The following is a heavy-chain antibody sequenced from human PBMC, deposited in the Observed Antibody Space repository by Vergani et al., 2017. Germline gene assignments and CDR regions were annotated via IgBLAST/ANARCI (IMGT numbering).Heavy chain of an antibody. Sequence: VQLVESGGGVVQPGRSLRLSCAASGFTFSSYSMNWVRQAPGKGLEWVSSISSSSSYIYYADSVKGRFTISRDNAKNSLYLQMNSLRAEDTAVYYCASLVEMATIDYFDYWGQGTLVTVSS. CDR2: ISSSSSYI. CDR1: GFTFSSYS. CDR3: ASLVEMATIDYFDY. V-gene: IGHV3-21*01. J-gene: IGHJ4*02. D-gene: IGHD5-24*01.